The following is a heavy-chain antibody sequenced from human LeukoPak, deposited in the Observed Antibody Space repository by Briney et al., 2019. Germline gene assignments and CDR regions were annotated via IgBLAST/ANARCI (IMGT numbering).Heavy chain of an antibody. J-gene: IGHJ5*02. Sequence: SETLSLTCTVSGGSISSYYWSWIRQPAGKGLEWVGRIYTSGRTNYNPSLKSRVTMSVDTSKNQFSLKLSSVTAADAAVYYCARDAEITVVRGVPFDPWGQGTLVTVSS. CDR1: GGSISSYY. CDR2: IYTSGRT. CDR3: ARDAEITVVRGVPFDP. D-gene: IGHD3-10*01. V-gene: IGHV4-4*07.